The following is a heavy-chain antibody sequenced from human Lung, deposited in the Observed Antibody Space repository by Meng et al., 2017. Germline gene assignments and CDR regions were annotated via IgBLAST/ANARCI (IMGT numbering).Heavy chain of an antibody. CDR3: ARGWLLSPPFYFDF. CDR1: GGAFRDYY. V-gene: IGHV4-34*02. Sequence: QVQLQQWGAGLLKPSETLSLTCSVYGGAFRDYYWSWFRQTPGKGLEWIGDINDSGSSNSNPSLKSRVTMSVDTTKKQFSLTLNSVTAADTAVYYCARGWLLSPPFYFDFWGQGTLVTVSS. CDR2: INDSGSS. J-gene: IGHJ4*02. D-gene: IGHD4-23*01.